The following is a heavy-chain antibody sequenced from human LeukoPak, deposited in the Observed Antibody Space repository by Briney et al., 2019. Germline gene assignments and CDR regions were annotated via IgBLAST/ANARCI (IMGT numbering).Heavy chain of an antibody. CDR2: INSDGSDT. CDR3: ASGYSSDYGGNAY. CDR1: GFTISSYV. J-gene: IGHJ4*02. Sequence: SGGSLRLSCAASGFTISSYVMSWVRQAPGKGLEWVSRINSDGSDTSYADSVKGRFTISRDNAENTLYLQMNSLRAEDTAVYYCASGYSSDYGGNAYWGQGTLVTVSS. V-gene: IGHV3-74*01. D-gene: IGHD4-23*01.